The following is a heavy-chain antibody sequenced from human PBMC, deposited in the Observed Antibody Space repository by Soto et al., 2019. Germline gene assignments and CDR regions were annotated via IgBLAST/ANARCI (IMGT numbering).Heavy chain of an antibody. V-gene: IGHV5-51*03. CDR3: AKDRSLNRYYFDY. D-gene: IGHD3-16*02. CDR1: GYSFTTYW. CDR2: IYPGDSDA. Sequence: PGESLKISCKGSGYSFTTYWIAWVRQMPGRGLEWMGIIYPGDSDARYSPSFQGQVTISRDNSKNTLFLRVNSLRAEDTALYYCAKDRSLNRYYFDYWGQGTLVTSPQ. J-gene: IGHJ4*02.